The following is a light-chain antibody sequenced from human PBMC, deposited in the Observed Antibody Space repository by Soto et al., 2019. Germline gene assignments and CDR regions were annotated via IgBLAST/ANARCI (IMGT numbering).Light chain of an antibody. CDR1: SSNIGAGYD. Sequence: QSVLTQPPSVSGAPGQRVTISYTGSSSNIGAGYDVHWYQQLPGTAPKLLIYANGNRPSGVPDRFSGSKSGTSASLAITGLQAEDEADYYCQSYDRSLSGYVLGTGTKATVL. CDR3: QSYDRSLSGYV. CDR2: ANG. V-gene: IGLV1-40*01. J-gene: IGLJ1*01.